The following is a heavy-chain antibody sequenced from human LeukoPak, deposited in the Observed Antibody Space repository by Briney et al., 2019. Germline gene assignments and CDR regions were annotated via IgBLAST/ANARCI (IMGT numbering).Heavy chain of an antibody. CDR3: ATQTIAGQHPAAGTRYYGMDV. D-gene: IGHD6-13*01. J-gene: IGHJ6*02. Sequence: SETLSLTCTVSGGSISSYYWSWIRQPPGKGLEWIGYIYYSGSTYYNPSLKSRVTISVDTSKNQFSLKLSSVTAADTAVYYCATQTIAGQHPAAGTRYYGMDVWGQGTTVTVSS. V-gene: IGHV4-59*04. CDR1: GGSISSYY. CDR2: IYYSGST.